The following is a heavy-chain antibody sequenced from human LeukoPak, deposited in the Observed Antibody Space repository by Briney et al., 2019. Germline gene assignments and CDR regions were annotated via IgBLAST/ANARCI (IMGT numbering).Heavy chain of an antibody. V-gene: IGHV4-30-4*01. CDR3: ARVANGDYFDF. D-gene: IGHD4-17*01. J-gene: IGHJ4*02. CDR1: GGSISNSDYY. Sequence: SQTLSLTCTVSGGSISNSDYYWSWIRQSPGKGLEWVGYIYFNGYTYYSPSLRSRLAISIDTSKNLFSLNLTSVTAADTAVYYCARVANGDYFDFWGQGTLVTVSS. CDR2: IYFNGYT.